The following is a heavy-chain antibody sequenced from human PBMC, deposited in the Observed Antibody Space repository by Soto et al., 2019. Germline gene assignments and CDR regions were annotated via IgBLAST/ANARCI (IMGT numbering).Heavy chain of an antibody. CDR3: ARDLYFGAGDAFDI. CDR1: GFAFSDYA. J-gene: IGHJ3*02. Sequence: GGSLRLSCAASGFAFSDYAMNWVRQAPGKGLEGVAVISYDGSYKYYEDSVRGRFTISRDNSQNTLYLQINSLRAEDTAVYYCARDLYFGAGDAFDIWGPGTMVTVSS. CDR2: ISYDGSYK. V-gene: IGHV3-30-3*01. D-gene: IGHD3-10*01.